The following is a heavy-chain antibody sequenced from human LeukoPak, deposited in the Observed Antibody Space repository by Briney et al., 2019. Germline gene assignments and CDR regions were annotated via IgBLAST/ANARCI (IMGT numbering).Heavy chain of an antibody. D-gene: IGHD3-10*01. V-gene: IGHV4-30-4*01. CDR3: ARGRSLSITLIRGVVDI. J-gene: IGHJ3*02. CDR1: GGSISSGDYY. CDR2: IYYGGRT. Sequence: TSQTLSLTCTVSGGSISSGDYYWRWIRQPPGKGLEWIGDIYYGGRTYYNPSLKSRVIISIDGSNNQFSLRLTSVTAADTAVYYCARGRSLSITLIRGVVDIWGQGTVVTVSS.